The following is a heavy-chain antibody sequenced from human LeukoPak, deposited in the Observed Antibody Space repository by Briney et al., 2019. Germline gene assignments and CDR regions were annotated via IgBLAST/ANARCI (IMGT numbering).Heavy chain of an antibody. CDR1: GFTFSSYE. Sequence: PGGSLRLSCAASGFTFSSYEMNWVRQAPGKGLEWVSYFSSSGSTIYYADSVKGRFTISRDNAKNSLYLQMNSLRAEDTAVYYCARERTVTLGGYYYYGMDVWGQGTTVTVSS. V-gene: IGHV3-48*03. D-gene: IGHD4-17*01. CDR2: FSSSGSTI. J-gene: IGHJ6*02. CDR3: ARERTVTLGGYYYYGMDV.